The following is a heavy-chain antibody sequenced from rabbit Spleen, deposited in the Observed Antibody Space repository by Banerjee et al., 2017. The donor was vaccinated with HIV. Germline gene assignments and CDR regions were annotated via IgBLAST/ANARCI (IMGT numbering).Heavy chain of an antibody. D-gene: IGHD8-1*01. CDR3: ARDTGSSFSSYGMDL. CDR2: IDAGSSGFT. Sequence: QSLEESGGDLVQPEGSLTLTCKASGISFGISDYMCWVRQAPGKGLEWIACIDAGSSGFTYHASWAKGRFTISKTSSTTVTLQMTSLTAADTATYFCARDTGSSFSSYGMDLWGPGTLVTVS. V-gene: IGHV1S40*01. CDR1: GISFGISDY. J-gene: IGHJ6*01.